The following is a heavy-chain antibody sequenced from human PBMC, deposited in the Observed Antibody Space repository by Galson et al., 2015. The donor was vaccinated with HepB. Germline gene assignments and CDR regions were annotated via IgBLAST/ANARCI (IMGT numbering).Heavy chain of an antibody. Sequence: SLRLSCAASGFTFSSYGMHWVRQSPGKGLEWVAVISYDGTYKYYADSVKGRFTVSRDNSKNTLYLQMNSLTAEDTAVYYCAKGGGYSFSPYMDVWGKATTVTVSS. CDR2: ISYDGTYK. CDR3: AKGGGYSFSPYMDV. D-gene: IGHD5-18*01. J-gene: IGHJ6*03. V-gene: IGHV3-30*18. CDR1: GFTFSSYG.